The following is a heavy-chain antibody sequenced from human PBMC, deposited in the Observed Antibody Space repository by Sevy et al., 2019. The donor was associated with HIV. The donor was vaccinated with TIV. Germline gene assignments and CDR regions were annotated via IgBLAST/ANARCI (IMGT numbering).Heavy chain of an antibody. J-gene: IGHJ3*02. CDR3: TNPLDFYHSSGYHRNAFDI. Sequence: GGCLRLSCAASGFTFSNAWMSWVRQAPGKGLEWIGRIKSKTDGGTTDYAAPVKGRFTISRDDSKNTLYLQMNSLKTEDTAVYYCTNPLDFYHSSGYHRNAFDIWGQGTMVTVSS. CDR1: GFTFSNAW. CDR2: IKSKTDGGTT. V-gene: IGHV3-15*01. D-gene: IGHD3-22*01.